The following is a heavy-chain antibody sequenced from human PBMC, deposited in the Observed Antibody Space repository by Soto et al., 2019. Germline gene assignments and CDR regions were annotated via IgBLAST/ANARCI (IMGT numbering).Heavy chain of an antibody. CDR2: ISWNSHTI. D-gene: IGHD6-19*01. J-gene: IGHJ4*02. Sequence: GGSLRLSCAASGFTFDDFAMHWVLQAPGKGLEWVSGISWNSHTIDYADSVKGRFTISRYNSKNTLYLQMNSLRAEDTAVSYCAKVPRKGRIAVAGTGYFDYWGQGTLVTVSS. CDR3: AKVPRKGRIAVAGTGYFDY. CDR1: GFTFDDFA. V-gene: IGHV3-9*01.